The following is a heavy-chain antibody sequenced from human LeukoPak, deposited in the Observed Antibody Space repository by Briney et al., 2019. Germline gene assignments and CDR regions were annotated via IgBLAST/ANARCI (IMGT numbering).Heavy chain of an antibody. D-gene: IGHD3-10*01. V-gene: IGHV3-23*01. CDR2: ISGSGGST. CDR3: AKEVYYYGSGSYYNDY. Sequence: PGGSLRLSCAASGFTFSSYAMSWVRQAPGKGLEWVSAISGSGGSTYYADSVKGRFTISRDNSKNTLYLQMNSLRAKDTAVYYCAKEVYYYGSGSYYNDYWGQGTLVTVSS. J-gene: IGHJ4*02. CDR1: GFTFSSYA.